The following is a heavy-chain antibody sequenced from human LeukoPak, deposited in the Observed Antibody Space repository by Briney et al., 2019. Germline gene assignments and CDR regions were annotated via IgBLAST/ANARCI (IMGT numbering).Heavy chain of an antibody. Sequence: GESLKISCKGSGYSFSNYWIAWVRRMPGKGLEWMGIIFPADSDTRYSPSLQGQVPISVDKSINTAYLQWSSLKASDSAMYYCARPPGVGATSFDYWGQGTLVTVSS. CDR3: ARPPGVGATSFDY. D-gene: IGHD1-26*01. CDR2: IFPADSDT. CDR1: GYSFSNYW. J-gene: IGHJ4*02. V-gene: IGHV5-51*01.